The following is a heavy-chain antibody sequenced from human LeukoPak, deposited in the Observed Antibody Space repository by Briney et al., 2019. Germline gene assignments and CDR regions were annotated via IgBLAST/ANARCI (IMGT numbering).Heavy chain of an antibody. D-gene: IGHD6-19*01. V-gene: IGHV3-30-3*01. J-gene: IGHJ3*02. Sequence: PGRSLRLSCAASGFTFSSYAMHWVRQAPGKGLEWVAVISYDGSNKYYADSVKGRFTISRDNSKNTLYLQMNSLRAEDTAVYYCARDNQWLTDAFDIWGQGTMVTVSS. CDR3: ARDNQWLTDAFDI. CDR2: ISYDGSNK. CDR1: GFTFSSYA.